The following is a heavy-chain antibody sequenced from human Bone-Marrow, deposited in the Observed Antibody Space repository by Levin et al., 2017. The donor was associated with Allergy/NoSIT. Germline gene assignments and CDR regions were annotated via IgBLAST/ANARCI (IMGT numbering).Heavy chain of an antibody. V-gene: IGHV3-48*03. CDR1: GFTFSSYE. J-gene: IGHJ5*02. CDR3: ARGRIVVVPAARPRWFDP. D-gene: IGHD2-2*01. Sequence: PGGSLRLSCAASGFTFSSYEMNWVRQAPGKGLEWVSYISSSGSTIYYADSVKGRFTISRDNAKNSLYLQMNSLRAEDTAVYYCARGRIVVVPAARPRWFDPWGQGTLVTVSS. CDR2: ISSSGSTI.